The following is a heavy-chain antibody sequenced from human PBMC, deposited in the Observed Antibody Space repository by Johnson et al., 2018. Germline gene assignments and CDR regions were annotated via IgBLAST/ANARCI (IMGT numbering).Heavy chain of an antibody. CDR1: GFTFDDYT. D-gene: IGHD4-23*01. CDR2: ITLDGGVT. J-gene: IGHJ1*01. CDR3: VKEGGGVKEPSFQH. Sequence: EVQLLESGGVVGEPGGSLRLSCAASGFTFDDYTMHWVRQTPGKGLEWVSFITLDGGVTHYADFVKGRFSISRDNSKKSLSLQMNSLKTEDTALYYCVKEGGGVKEPSFQHWGQGTLVIVSS. V-gene: IGHV3-43*01.